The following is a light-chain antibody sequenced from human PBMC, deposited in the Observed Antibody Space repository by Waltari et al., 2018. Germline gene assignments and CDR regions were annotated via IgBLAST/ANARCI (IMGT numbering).Light chain of an antibody. Sequence: EIVLTQSPGTLSLSPGESATLSCRASESVRRALAWYQQRHGQAPRLLIYAASARATGSPDRFSDSGSGTDFSLTISRLEPEDFALYYCQHYRSLPVTFGQGTKVEIK. CDR2: AAS. J-gene: IGKJ1*01. CDR1: ESVRRA. V-gene: IGKV3-20*01. CDR3: QHYRSLPVT.